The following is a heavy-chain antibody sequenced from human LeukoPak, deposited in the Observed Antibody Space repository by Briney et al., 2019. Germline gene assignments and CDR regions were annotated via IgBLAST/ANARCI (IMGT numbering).Heavy chain of an antibody. V-gene: IGHV3-13*01. CDR1: GFTFSSYD. Sequence: GGSLRLSCAASGFTFSSYDMHWVRQATGKGLEWVSAIGTAGDTYYPGSVKGRFTISRENAKNSLYLQMNSLRAGDTAVYYCAREYVWGSYRYFDYWGQGTLVTVYS. D-gene: IGHD3-16*02. CDR3: AREYVWGSYRYFDY. CDR2: IGTAGDT. J-gene: IGHJ4*02.